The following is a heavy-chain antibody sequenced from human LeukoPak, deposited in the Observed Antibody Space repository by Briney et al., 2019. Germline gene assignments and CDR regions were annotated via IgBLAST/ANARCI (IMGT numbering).Heavy chain of an antibody. CDR3: AKDIGSGNYLGFDY. D-gene: IGHD3-10*01. J-gene: IGHJ4*02. Sequence: PGGSLRLSCVASGFSFRSYWMHWVRQAPGKGLMWLSRINLDGTIIRYADSVRGRFTISRDNSKDTLNLQMNRLRAEDTAVYYCAKDIGSGNYLGFDYWGQGTLVTVSS. V-gene: IGHV3-74*01. CDR1: GFSFRSYW. CDR2: INLDGTII.